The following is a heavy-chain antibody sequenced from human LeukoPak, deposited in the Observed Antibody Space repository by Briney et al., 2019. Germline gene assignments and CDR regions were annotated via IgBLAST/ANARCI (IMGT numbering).Heavy chain of an antibody. CDR3: ARDWGGGTHDY. D-gene: IGHD3-10*01. CDR1: GFTFSSYE. J-gene: IGHJ4*02. Sequence: GGSLRLSCAASGFTFSSYEMNWVRQAPGKGLEWVSYISNSGSTIYHADSVKGRFTISRDNAKNSLYLQMNSLRAEDTVVYYCARDWGGGTHDYWGQGTLVTVSS. V-gene: IGHV3-48*03. CDR2: ISNSGSTI.